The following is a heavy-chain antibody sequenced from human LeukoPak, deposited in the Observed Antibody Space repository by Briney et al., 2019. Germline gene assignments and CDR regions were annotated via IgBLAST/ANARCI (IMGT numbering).Heavy chain of an antibody. J-gene: IGHJ4*02. CDR3: ARVGARYSSGWFPYYFDY. V-gene: IGHV4-59*01. Sequence: PSETLSLTCTVSGGSIISYYWSWIRQSPGKGLEWIGYIYFTGSTKYNPSLKSRVTMSLDTSKNQFSLKLSSVTAADAALYYCARVGARYSSGWFPYYFDYWGQGALVSVSS. CDR1: GGSIISYY. D-gene: IGHD6-19*01. CDR2: IYFTGST.